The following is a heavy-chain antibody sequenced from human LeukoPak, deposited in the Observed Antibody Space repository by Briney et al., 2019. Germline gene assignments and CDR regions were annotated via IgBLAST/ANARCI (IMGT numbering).Heavy chain of an antibody. CDR3: ARGDGRDGYNGEY. CDR1: GGFFSGYY. CDR2: INHSGST. V-gene: IGHV4-34*01. Sequence: PSETLSLTCAVYGGFFSGYYWSWIRQPPGKGLEWIGEINHSGSTNYNPSLKSRVTISVDTSKNQFSLKLSSVTAADTAVYYCARGDGRDGYNGEYWGQGTLVTVSS. J-gene: IGHJ4*02. D-gene: IGHD5-24*01.